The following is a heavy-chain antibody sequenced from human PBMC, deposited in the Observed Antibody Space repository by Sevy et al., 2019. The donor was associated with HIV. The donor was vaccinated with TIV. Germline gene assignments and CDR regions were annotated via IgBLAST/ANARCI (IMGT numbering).Heavy chain of an antibody. J-gene: IGHJ4*02. CDR3: AKESVSWYLDF. V-gene: IGHV3-30*18. D-gene: IGHD6-13*01. CDR1: GFTFSRNG. CDR2: ISYDGDSK. Sequence: GGSLRLSCAASGFTFSRNGMHWVRQVPGKGLGWVALISYDGDSKNYEDSVKGRFTISRDNSKNTVYLHMNSLRSEDTAVYYCAKESVSWYLDFWGQGTLVTVSS.